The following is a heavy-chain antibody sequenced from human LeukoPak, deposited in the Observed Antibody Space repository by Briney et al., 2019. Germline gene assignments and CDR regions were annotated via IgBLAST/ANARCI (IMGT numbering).Heavy chain of an antibody. CDR2: IDWEDDK. CDR3: ARLGQVMVRGDYFDY. CDR1: GFSLTTMC. J-gene: IGHJ4*02. V-gene: IGHV2-70*12. Sequence: SGPTLVNPTQTLTLTCSFSGFSLTTMCVTWIRQPPGKALEGLGRIDWEDDKYYSTSLKTRLSISKDTSKNQVVLTLTNVDPVDTGTYYCARLGQVMVRGDYFDYWGQGILVTVSS. D-gene: IGHD3-10*01.